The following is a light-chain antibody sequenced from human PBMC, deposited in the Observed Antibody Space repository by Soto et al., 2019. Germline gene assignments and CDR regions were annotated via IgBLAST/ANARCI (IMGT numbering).Light chain of an antibody. J-gene: IGKJ5*01. CDR2: GAS. V-gene: IGKV3-20*01. CDR1: QSASNNY. CDR3: QQYGSPPIT. Sequence: EIVLTQSPGTLSLSPGERATLSCRASQSASNNYLAWYQQKPGQAPRLLIYGASNRATGIPGRFSASGSGTDFTLTITPLEPEDFAVYFCQQYGSPPITFGQGTRLEIK.